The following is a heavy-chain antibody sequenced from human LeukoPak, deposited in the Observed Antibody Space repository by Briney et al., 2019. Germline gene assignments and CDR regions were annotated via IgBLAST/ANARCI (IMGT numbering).Heavy chain of an antibody. CDR2: IRSKANSYAT. CDR3: KMIVDAFDI. Sequence: GGSLRLSCAASGFXFSDHYMHWVRQASGKGLEWVGGIRSKANSYATAYAAAVKGRFTISRDDSKNTAYLQMNSLKTEDTAVYYCKMIVDAFDIWGQGTMVTVSS. D-gene: IGHD3-22*01. CDR1: GFXFSDHY. V-gene: IGHV3-73*01. J-gene: IGHJ3*02.